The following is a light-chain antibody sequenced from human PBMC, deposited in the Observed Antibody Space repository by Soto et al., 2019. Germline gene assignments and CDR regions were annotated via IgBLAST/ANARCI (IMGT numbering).Light chain of an antibody. V-gene: IGKV1-5*03. Sequence: DIQMPQSPSTLSGSVGDRVTITCRASQTISSWLAWYQQKPGKAPKLLIYKASTLKSGVPSRFSGSGSGTEFTLTISSLQPDDFATYYRQHYNSYSEAFGQGTKVDIK. CDR3: QHYNSYSEA. J-gene: IGKJ1*01. CDR1: QTISSW. CDR2: KAS.